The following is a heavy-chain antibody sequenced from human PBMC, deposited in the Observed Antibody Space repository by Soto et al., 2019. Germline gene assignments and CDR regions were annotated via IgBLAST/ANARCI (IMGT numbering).Heavy chain of an antibody. Sequence: SETLSLTCTVSGGSISSSDYYWGWIRQPPGKGLEWIGSIYYDGSTYYHPSFKSRVTISVDTSKNKFSLKLSSVTAADTAVYYCARHWLIYHLSDYRGQRTPVTVSS. CDR3: ARHWLIYHLSDY. V-gene: IGHV4-39*01. J-gene: IGHJ4*02. D-gene: IGHD2-2*02. CDR1: GGSISSSDYY. CDR2: IYYDGST.